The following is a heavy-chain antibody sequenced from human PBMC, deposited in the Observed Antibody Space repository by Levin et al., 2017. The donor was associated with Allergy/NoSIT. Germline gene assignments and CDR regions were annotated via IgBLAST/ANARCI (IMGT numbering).Heavy chain of an antibody. CDR3: ARGVVVPAAAGDYYYGMDV. D-gene: IGHD2-2*01. CDR1: GGSISSSNW. Sequence: SETLSLTCAVSGGSISSSNWWSWVRQPPGKGLEWIGEIYHSGSTNYNPSLKSRVIISVDKSKNQFSLKLSSVTAADTAVYYCARGVVVPAAAGDYYYGMDVWGQGTTVTVSS. J-gene: IGHJ6*02. CDR2: IYHSGST. V-gene: IGHV4-4*02.